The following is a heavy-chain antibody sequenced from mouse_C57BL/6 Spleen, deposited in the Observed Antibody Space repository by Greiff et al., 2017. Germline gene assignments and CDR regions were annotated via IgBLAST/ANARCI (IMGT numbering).Heavy chain of an antibody. J-gene: IGHJ2*01. CDR1: GYTFTSHW. CDR2: INPRNGGT. Sequence: QVQLQQPGTELVKPGASVKLSCKASGYTFTSHWMHWVKQRPGQGLEWIGNINPRNGGTKYNEKFKSKATLTVDKSSSTAYMQLCSLTSEYSAVYYCASSGGTFDYWGQGTTLTVSA. D-gene: IGHD3-1*01. V-gene: IGHV1-53*01. CDR3: ASSGGTFDY.